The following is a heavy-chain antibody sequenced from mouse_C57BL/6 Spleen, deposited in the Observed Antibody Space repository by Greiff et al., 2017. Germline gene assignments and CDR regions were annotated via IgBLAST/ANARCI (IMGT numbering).Heavy chain of an antibody. D-gene: IGHD2-1*01. CDR1: GYAFSSYW. V-gene: IGHV1-80*01. Sequence: VQLQQSGAELVKPGASVKISCKASGYAFSSYWMNWVKQRPGKGLEWIGQIYPGDGDTNYNGKFKGKATLTADKSSSTAYMQLSSLTSEDSAVYFCARNDGNYRFWCAYWGQGTLVTVSA. CDR2: IYPGDGDT. CDR3: ARNDGNYRFWCAY. J-gene: IGHJ3*01.